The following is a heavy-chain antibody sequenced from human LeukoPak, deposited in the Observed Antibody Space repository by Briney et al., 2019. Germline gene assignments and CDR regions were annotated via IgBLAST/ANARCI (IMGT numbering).Heavy chain of an antibody. J-gene: IGHJ3*02. V-gene: IGHV4-34*01. Sequence: SETLSLTCAVYGGSFSGYYWSWIRQPPGKGLEWIGEINHSGSTNYNPSLKSRVTISVDTSKNQFSLKLSSVTAADTAVYYCARGGIQLRDDAFDIWGQGTLHTVS. D-gene: IGHD5-18*01. CDR3: ARGGIQLRDDAFDI. CDR2: INHSGST. CDR1: GGSFSGYY.